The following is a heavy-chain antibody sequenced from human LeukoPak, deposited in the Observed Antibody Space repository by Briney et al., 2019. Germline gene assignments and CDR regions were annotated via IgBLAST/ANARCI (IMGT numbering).Heavy chain of an antibody. CDR3: ARAGGRVGSSLDFDY. V-gene: IGHV4-34*01. J-gene: IGHJ4*02. CDR2: INHSGST. CDR1: GGSFSGYH. D-gene: IGHD6-6*01. Sequence: SETLSLNCAVYGGSFSGYHWSWIRQPPGKGPEWIGEINHSGSTNHNPSLKSRVTISVDASKNQFSLKLSSVTAADTSVYYCARAGGRVGSSLDFDYWGQGTPVTVPS.